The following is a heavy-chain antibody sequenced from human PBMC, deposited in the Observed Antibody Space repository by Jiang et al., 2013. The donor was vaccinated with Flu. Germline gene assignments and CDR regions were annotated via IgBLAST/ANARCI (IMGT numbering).Heavy chain of an antibody. CDR3: ARGQQLTLAEGSYNWFDP. Sequence: GPGLVKPSQTLSLTCTVSGGSISSGSYYWSWIRQPAGKGLEWIGRIYTSGSTNYNPSLKSRVTISVDTSKNQFSLKLSSVTAADTAVYYCARGQQLTLAEGSYNWFDPWGQGTLVTVSS. J-gene: IGHJ5*02. D-gene: IGHD6-13*01. CDR2: IYTSGST. CDR1: GGSISSGSYY. V-gene: IGHV4-61*02.